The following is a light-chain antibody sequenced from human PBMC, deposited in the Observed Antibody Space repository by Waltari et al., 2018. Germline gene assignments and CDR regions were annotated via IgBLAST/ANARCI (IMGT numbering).Light chain of an antibody. CDR1: SSDLGNYNY. CDR3: SSYISSDTLEL. CDR2: DVS. V-gene: IGLV2-14*03. J-gene: IGLJ2*01. Sequence: PGQSITISCTGSSSDLGNYNYVSWYQQHPGKAPKLMIFDVSNRPSGVSNRFSGSKSGNTASLTISGLQAEDEADYYCSSYISSDTLELFGGGTSLTVL.